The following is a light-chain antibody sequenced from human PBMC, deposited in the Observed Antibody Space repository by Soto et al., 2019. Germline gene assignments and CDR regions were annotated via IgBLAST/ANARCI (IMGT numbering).Light chain of an antibody. CDR1: QGISSY. CDR2: AAS. CDR3: QQYYSYPPT. Sequence: AIRMTQSPSSFSASTGDRVTITCRASQGISSYLAWYQQKPGEAPKLLIYAASTLQTGVPSRFSGSGAGTDFTLTISCLQSEDGATYYCQQYYSYPPTFGQGTKLEL. J-gene: IGKJ2*01. V-gene: IGKV1-8*01.